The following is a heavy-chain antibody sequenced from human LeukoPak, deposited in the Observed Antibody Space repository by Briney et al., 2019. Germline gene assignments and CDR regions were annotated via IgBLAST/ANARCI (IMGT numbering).Heavy chain of an antibody. J-gene: IGHJ5*02. CDR1: GASITGGSYF. CDR2: IYTSGSA. CDR3: ARDHHYYDGRGWFDP. Sequence: SETLSLTCTVSGASITGGSYFWNWIRQPAGKGLEWIGRIYTSGSANYNPSLKSRVTMSVDTSKNQFSLKLSSVTAADTAVYYCARDHHYYDGRGWFDPWGQGTLVTVSS. D-gene: IGHD3-22*01. V-gene: IGHV4-61*02.